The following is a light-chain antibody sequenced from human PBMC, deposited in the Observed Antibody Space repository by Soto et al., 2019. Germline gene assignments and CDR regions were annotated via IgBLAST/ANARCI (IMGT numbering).Light chain of an antibody. Sequence: DIQMTQSPSSVSASAGDIVTITCRASQYISSWLAWYQQKPGKAPKLLIYAASSLQSGVPSRFSGSGSGTDFTLTISSLQPEDFATYYWQQRAAFGQGTKVDI. CDR3: QQRAA. CDR2: AAS. CDR1: QYISSW. J-gene: IGKJ1*01. V-gene: IGKV1-12*01.